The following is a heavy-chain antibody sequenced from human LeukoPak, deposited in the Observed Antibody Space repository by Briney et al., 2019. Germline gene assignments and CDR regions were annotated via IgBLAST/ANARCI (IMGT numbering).Heavy chain of an antibody. Sequence: SETLSLTCTVSGDSISSRDYYWSWIRQPPGKGLEWIGYIYYSGSTNYNPSLKSRVTISVDTSKNQFSLKLSSVTAADTAVYYCAREIAVAKKNWFDPWGQGTLVTVSS. CDR3: AREIAVAKKNWFDP. V-gene: IGHV4-61*08. D-gene: IGHD6-19*01. CDR1: GDSISSRDYY. J-gene: IGHJ5*02. CDR2: IYYSGST.